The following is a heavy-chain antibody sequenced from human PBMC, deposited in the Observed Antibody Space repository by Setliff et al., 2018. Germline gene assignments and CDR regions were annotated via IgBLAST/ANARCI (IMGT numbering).Heavy chain of an antibody. Sequence: GGSLRLSCAASGFTFSTYWMHWVRQAPGQGLVWVARISTDGSSITYADSVRGRFTISRDNARNTLYLQMNSLTAEDTAVYYCARDVSVISPGFDPWGQGTLVTVSS. CDR3: ARDVSVISPGFDP. V-gene: IGHV3-74*03. J-gene: IGHJ5*02. CDR2: ISTDGSSI. D-gene: IGHD2-15*01. CDR1: GFTFSTYW.